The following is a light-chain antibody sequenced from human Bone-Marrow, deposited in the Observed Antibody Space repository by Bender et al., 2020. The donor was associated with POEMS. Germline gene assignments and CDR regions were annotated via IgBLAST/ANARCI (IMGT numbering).Light chain of an antibody. Sequence: QSALTQPASVSGSPGQSITISCTGTSSDIGGYDYVSWYQQNPGRAPKLIIYEVSKRPSGVPDRFSGSKSGNAASLFVSGLQAEDEATYYCSSYADNFVVFGGGTELTVL. J-gene: IGLJ2*01. CDR1: SSDIGGYDY. V-gene: IGLV2-8*01. CDR2: EVS. CDR3: SSYADNFVV.